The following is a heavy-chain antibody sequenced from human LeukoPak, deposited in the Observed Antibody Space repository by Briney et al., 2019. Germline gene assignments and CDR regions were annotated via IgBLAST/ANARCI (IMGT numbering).Heavy chain of an antibody. D-gene: IGHD6-13*01. Sequence: GGSLRLSCAASGFTFSSYGMHWVRQTPGKGLEWVAVISYDGSNKDYADSVKGRFTISRDNSKNTLYLQMNSLRPEDTAVYYCARDLLYTSSWSAFDIWGQGTMVTVSS. CDR2: ISYDGSNK. V-gene: IGHV3-30*19. CDR1: GFTFSSYG. J-gene: IGHJ3*02. CDR3: ARDLLYTSSWSAFDI.